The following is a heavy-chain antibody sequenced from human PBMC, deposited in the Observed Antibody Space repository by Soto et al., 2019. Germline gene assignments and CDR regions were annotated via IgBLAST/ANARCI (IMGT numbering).Heavy chain of an antibody. J-gene: IGHJ4*02. CDR3: AALTDDYGDYYFDY. CDR1: GYTLTELS. CDR2: FDPEDGET. V-gene: IGHV1-24*01. Sequence: ASVKVSCKVSGYTLTELSMHWVRQAPGKGLEWMGGFDPEDGETIYAQKFQGRVTMTEDTSTDTAYMELSSLRSEDTAVYYCAALTDDYGDYYFDYWGQGTLVTVSS. D-gene: IGHD4-17*01.